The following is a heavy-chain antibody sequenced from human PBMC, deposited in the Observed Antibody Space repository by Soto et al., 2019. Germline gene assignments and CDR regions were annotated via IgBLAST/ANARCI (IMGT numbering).Heavy chain of an antibody. CDR3: ARSPWGGSYPFYYYYYGMDV. V-gene: IGHV3-30-3*01. Sequence: GGSLRLSCVASGFTFSSYAMHWVRQAPGKGLEWVAVISYDGSNKYYADSVKGRFTISRDNSKNTLYLQMNSLRAEDTAVYYCARSPWGGSYPFYYYYYGMDVWGQGTTVTVSS. CDR1: GFTFSSYA. CDR2: ISYDGSNK. J-gene: IGHJ6*02. D-gene: IGHD1-26*01.